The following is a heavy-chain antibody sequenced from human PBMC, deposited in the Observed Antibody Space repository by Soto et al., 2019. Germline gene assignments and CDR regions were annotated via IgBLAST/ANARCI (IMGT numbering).Heavy chain of an antibody. CDR2: IYHSGST. CDR3: AAGGGLPRYY. CDR1: GGSISSGGYS. Sequence: QLQLQESGSGLVKPSQTLSLTCAVSGGSISSGGYSWSWIRQPPGKGLEWIGYIYHSGSTYYNPSPXXXXXISVDRSKNQFSXKLXSVTAADTAVYXCAAGGGLPRYYWGQGTLVTVSS. D-gene: IGHD5-12*01. V-gene: IGHV4-30-2*01. J-gene: IGHJ4*02.